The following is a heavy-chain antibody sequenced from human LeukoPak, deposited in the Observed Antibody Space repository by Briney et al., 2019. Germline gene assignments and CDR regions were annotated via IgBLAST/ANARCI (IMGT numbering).Heavy chain of an antibody. CDR2: ISFDGSNK. Sequence: QPGGSLRLSCAASGFTFSSYGIHWVRQAPGKGLEWLALISFDGSNKFYADSVKGRLNISRDNSKNTLYLQMNSLRAEDTAVYYCAKVPRYGSGRAYYYGMDVWGRGTTVTVSS. J-gene: IGHJ6*02. CDR3: AKVPRYGSGRAYYYGMDV. D-gene: IGHD3-10*01. V-gene: IGHV3-30*18. CDR1: GFTFSSYG.